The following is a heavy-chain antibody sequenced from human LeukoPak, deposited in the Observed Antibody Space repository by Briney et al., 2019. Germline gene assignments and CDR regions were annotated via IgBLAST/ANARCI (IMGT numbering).Heavy chain of an antibody. Sequence: GGSLRLSCAASGFTFRSYGMHWVRQAPGKGLEWVSYISSTSGSTIYYADSVKGRFTISRDNAKNSVYLQMNSLRAEDTAVYYCARRYCSSTSCLLDYWGQGTLVTVSS. CDR2: ISSTSGSTI. J-gene: IGHJ4*02. D-gene: IGHD2-2*01. CDR1: GFTFRSYG. CDR3: ARRYCSSTSCLLDY. V-gene: IGHV3-48*03.